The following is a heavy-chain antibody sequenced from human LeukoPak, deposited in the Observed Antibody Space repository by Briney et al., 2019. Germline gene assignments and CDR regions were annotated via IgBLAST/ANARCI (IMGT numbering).Heavy chain of an antibody. D-gene: IGHD3-9*01. CDR1: GFTLSGSA. CDR3: SRLGHDTLTGPIDD. Sequence: PGGSLRLSCAPSGFTLSGSAMHCVRQASGGGLNWVGGIRRQDNDYATTYGASVKGRFTISRDDSKNTAYLQMNSLKTEDTAVYYCSRLGHDTLTGPIDDWGQGTLVTVSS. J-gene: IGHJ4*02. CDR2: IRRQDNDYAT. V-gene: IGHV3-73*01.